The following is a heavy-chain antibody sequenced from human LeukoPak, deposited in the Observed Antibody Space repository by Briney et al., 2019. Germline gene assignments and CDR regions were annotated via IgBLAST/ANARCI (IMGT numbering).Heavy chain of an antibody. CDR3: TRWSNYDAFDI. CDR2: IRSKANSYAK. D-gene: IGHD4-11*01. Sequence: GRSLRLSCAASGFTFSGSAMHWVRQASGKGLEWVGRIRSKANSYAKEYDASVKGRFTISRDDSKNTAYLQMNRRKTEDTAVYYCTRWSNYDAFDIWGQGTMVTVSS. J-gene: IGHJ3*02. V-gene: IGHV3-73*01. CDR1: GFTFSGSA.